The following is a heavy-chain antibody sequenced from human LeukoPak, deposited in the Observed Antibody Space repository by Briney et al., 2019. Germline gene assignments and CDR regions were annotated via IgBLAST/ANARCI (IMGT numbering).Heavy chain of an antibody. V-gene: IGHV4-39*07. CDR2: IYYSGST. CDR3: ASYPYNSGWYFDY. CDR1: GGSISSNSYY. D-gene: IGHD6-19*01. Sequence: SETLSLTCTVSGGSISSNSYYWGWIRQPPGKGLEWIGSIYYSGSTYYNPSLKSRVTISVDMSKNQFSLKLSSVTAADTAVYYCASYPYNSGWYFDYWGQGTLVTVSS. J-gene: IGHJ4*02.